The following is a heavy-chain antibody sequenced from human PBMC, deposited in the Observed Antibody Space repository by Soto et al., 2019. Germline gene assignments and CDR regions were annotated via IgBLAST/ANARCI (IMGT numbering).Heavy chain of an antibody. CDR2: IYSGGST. Sequence: EVQLVESGGGLVQPGGSLRLSCAASGFTVSSNYMSWVRQPPGKGLEWVSVIYSGGSTYYADSVKGRFTISRDNSKNTLYLQMNSLRAEDTAVYYCARGCVGNSGWYGGHRYYLDYWGQGTLVSVCS. CDR3: ARGCVGNSGWYGGHRYYLDY. CDR1: GFTVSSNY. V-gene: IGHV3-66*01. J-gene: IGHJ4*02. D-gene: IGHD6-19*01.